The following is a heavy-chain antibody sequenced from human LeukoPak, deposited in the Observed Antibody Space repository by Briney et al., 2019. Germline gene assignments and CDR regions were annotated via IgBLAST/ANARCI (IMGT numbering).Heavy chain of an antibody. CDR2: INPNSGGT. J-gene: IGHJ4*02. D-gene: IGHD3-22*01. CDR1: GFTFSIYA. V-gene: IGHV1-2*02. CDR3: ARIYYYYDSSGPGYFDY. Sequence: GGSLRLSCAASGFTFSIYAMHWVRQAPGQGLEWMGWINPNSGGTNYAQKFQGRVTMTRDTSISTAYMELSRLRSDDTAVYYCARIYYYYDSSGPGYFDYWGQGTLVTVSS.